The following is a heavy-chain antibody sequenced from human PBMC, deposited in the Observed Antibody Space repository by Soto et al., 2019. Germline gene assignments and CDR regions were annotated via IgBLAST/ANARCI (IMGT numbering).Heavy chain of an antibody. CDR3: ARMGLHLGELSRNWFDP. V-gene: IGHV4-31*03. D-gene: IGHD3-16*02. Sequence: SETLSLTCTVSGGSISSGGYYWSWIRQHPGKGLEWIGYIYYSGSTYYNPSLKSRATISLDTSNNQFSLKLRSATAADTAVYNCARMGLHLGELSRNWFDPWGQGSLVTSPQ. CDR2: IYYSGST. CDR1: GGSISSGGYY. J-gene: IGHJ5*02.